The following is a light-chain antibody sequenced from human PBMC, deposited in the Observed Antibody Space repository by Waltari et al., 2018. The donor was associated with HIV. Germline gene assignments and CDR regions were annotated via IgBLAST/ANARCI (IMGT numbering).Light chain of an antibody. V-gene: IGKV4-1*01. Sequence: DIVMTQSPDSLAVSLGERATIPCKSSQSVLYSSNNKNCLTWYQQKPGQPPKLLVYWASTRESGVPDRFSGSGSGTDFTLTISSLQAEDVAVYYCQQYHSTPFTFGPGTKVDIK. CDR2: WAS. CDR1: QSVLYSSNNKNC. CDR3: QQYHSTPFT. J-gene: IGKJ3*01.